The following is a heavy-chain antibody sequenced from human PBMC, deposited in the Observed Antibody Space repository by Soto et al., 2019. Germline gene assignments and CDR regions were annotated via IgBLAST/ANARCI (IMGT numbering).Heavy chain of an antibody. J-gene: IGHJ6*02. CDR3: AKLKGGLGRFYGLDA. D-gene: IGHD3-3*01. V-gene: IGHV3-23*01. Sequence: GGSLRLSCLASGFTFNNYAITWVRKCPGKGLQWVSLMTGGGTTDYADSAKGRFIISRDNSKNTLSLQMHNLRADDTALYYCAKLKGGLGRFYGLDAWGQGTMVTVS. CDR1: GFTFNNYA. CDR2: MTGGGTT.